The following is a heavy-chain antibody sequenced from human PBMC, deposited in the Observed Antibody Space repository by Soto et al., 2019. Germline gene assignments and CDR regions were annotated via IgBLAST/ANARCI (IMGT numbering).Heavy chain of an antibody. J-gene: IGHJ6*02. CDR3: AKGAVAGTPTSYYYYGMDV. CDR1: GGTFRTYA. Sequence: QVQLLQSGDEVKKPGSSVRVSCEASGGTFRTYAISWVRQAPGQGLEWMGEIIPIFGKVNYAQKFQGRVTITADESTTTVYMDLRSLTSEDTAVYYCAKGAVAGTPTSYYYYGMDVWGQGTTVTVS. CDR2: IIPIFGKV. V-gene: IGHV1-69*12. D-gene: IGHD6-19*01.